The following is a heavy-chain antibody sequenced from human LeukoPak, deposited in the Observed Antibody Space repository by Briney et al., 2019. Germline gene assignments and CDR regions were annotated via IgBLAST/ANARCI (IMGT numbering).Heavy chain of an antibody. CDR1: GFTFDRFT. CDR3: AKEVDCPSDCLFFHS. V-gene: IGHV3-43*01. D-gene: IGHD2-21*02. Sequence: GGSLRLSCAASGFTFDRFTIHWVRHTPGKGLEWVSLINRRGHTFYADSVKGRFTISRDNSKNSVFLQMNSLRPEDTALYHCAKEVDCPSDCLFFHSWGQGTLVTVSS. J-gene: IGHJ4*02. CDR2: INRRGHT.